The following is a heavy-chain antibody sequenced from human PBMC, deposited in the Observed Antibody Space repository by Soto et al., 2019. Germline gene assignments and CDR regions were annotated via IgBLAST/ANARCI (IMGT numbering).Heavy chain of an antibody. V-gene: IGHV3-7*01. J-gene: IGHJ6*03. CDR2: IKQDGSEK. CDR3: ARESAYCRSTSCYLSYYYYMDV. CDR1: GFTFSNHW. Sequence: EVQVVESGGGLVQPGGSLRLSCAASGFTFSNHWMTWVRQAPGKGLEWVANIKQDGSEKYYVDSVKGRFTLSRDNAKNSLYLQMNSLRAEDTAVYYGARESAYCRSTSCYLSYYYYMDVWGKWTTVTVSS. D-gene: IGHD2-2*01.